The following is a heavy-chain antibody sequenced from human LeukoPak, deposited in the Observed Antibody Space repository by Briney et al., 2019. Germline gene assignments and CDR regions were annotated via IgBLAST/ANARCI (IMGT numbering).Heavy chain of an antibody. CDR2: IYYSGST. D-gene: IGHD7-27*01. CDR1: GGSVSSSPYY. V-gene: IGHV4-39*07. Sequence: SETLSLTCTVSGGSVSSSPYYWDWIRQPPGKGLELIGSIYYSGSTYYNPSLKSRVTISVDTSKNQFSLQVRSVTAADTAVYYCARGSGRYYYYGVDVWGQGTTVTVSS. CDR3: ARGSGRYYYYGVDV. J-gene: IGHJ6*02.